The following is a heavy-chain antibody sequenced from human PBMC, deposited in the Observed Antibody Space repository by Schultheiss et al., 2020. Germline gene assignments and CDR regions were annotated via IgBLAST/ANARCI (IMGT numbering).Heavy chain of an antibody. CDR1: GFTFSSYW. Sequence: GESLKISCAASGFTFSSYWMHWVRQAPGKGLVWVSRINSDGSSTSYADSVKGRFTISRDNAKNTLYLQMNSLRAEDTAVYYCARETYYYDSSGYYYRWFDPWGQGTRVTVSS. D-gene: IGHD3-22*01. CDR3: ARETYYYDSSGYYYRWFDP. CDR2: INSDGSST. V-gene: IGHV3-74*01. J-gene: IGHJ5*02.